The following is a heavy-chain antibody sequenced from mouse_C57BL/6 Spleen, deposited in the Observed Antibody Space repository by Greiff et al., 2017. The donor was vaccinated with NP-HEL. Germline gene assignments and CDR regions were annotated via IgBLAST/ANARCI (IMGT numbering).Heavy chain of an antibody. D-gene: IGHD2-5*01. CDR2: ISDGGSYT. V-gene: IGHV5-4*01. Sequence: EVQVVESGGGLVKPGGSLKLSCAASGFTFSSYAMSWVRQTPEKRLEWVATISDGGSYTYYPDNVKGRFTISRDNAKNNLYLQMSHLKSEDTAMYYCARAYYSKVFAYWGQGTLVTVSA. CDR1: GFTFSSYA. CDR3: ARAYYSKVFAY. J-gene: IGHJ3*01.